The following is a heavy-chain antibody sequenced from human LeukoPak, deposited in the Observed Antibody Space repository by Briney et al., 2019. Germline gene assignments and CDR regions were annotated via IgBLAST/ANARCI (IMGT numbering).Heavy chain of an antibody. J-gene: IGHJ4*02. V-gene: IGHV3-48*03. Sequence: GGSLRLSCAASGFTFSSHEMNWVRQAPGKGLEWVSYISSGDSTTYYADSVRGRFTISRDNAKNSLYLQMNSLRAEDTAVYYCARGDYYDSSGYYYGFDYWGQGTLVTVSS. CDR1: GFTFSSHE. D-gene: IGHD3-22*01. CDR2: ISSGDSTT. CDR3: ARGDYYDSSGYYYGFDY.